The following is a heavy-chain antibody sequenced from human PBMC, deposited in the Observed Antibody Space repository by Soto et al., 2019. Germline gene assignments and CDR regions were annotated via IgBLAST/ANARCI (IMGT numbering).Heavy chain of an antibody. CDR2: MNPNSGNT. Sequence: QVQLVQSGAEVKKPGASVKVSCKASGYTFTSYDINWVRLATGQGLEWMGWMNPNSGNTAYAQKFQGGVTMTRKTSISTAYMERSSLRSEDTAVYYCARLKQDYAVAWGQGTLVTVSS. CDR3: ARLKQDYAVA. D-gene: IGHD3-16*01. V-gene: IGHV1-8*01. CDR1: GYTFTSYD. J-gene: IGHJ5*02.